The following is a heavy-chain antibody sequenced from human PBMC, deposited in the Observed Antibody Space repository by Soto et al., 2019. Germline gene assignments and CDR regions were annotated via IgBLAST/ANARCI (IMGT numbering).Heavy chain of an antibody. CDR2: IYYSGST. D-gene: IGHD6-13*01. Sequence: SETLSLTCTVPGGSISSYYWSWIRQPPGKGLEWIGYIYYSGSTNYNPSLKSRVTISVDTSKNQFSLKLSSVTAADTAVYYCARLIAAAGTRYYYYGMDVWGQGTTVTVSS. CDR1: GGSISSYY. J-gene: IGHJ6*02. V-gene: IGHV4-59*01. CDR3: ARLIAAAGTRYYYYGMDV.